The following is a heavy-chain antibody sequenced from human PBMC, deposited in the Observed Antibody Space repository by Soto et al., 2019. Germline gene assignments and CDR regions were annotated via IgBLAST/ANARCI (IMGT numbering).Heavy chain of an antibody. CDR2: ISVSGGST. J-gene: IGHJ3*02. CDR1: GFTFNSYA. D-gene: IGHD6-6*01. CDR3: AKEYSSSVFSNYAFDI. V-gene: IGHV3-23*01. Sequence: EVQLLESGGGLVQPGGSLRLSCAASGFTFNSYAMTWVRQAPGKGLEWVSAISVSGGSTYYADSVKGWFTSSRDNSKNTLYLQMNSLRAEDTAVYYCAKEYSSSVFSNYAFDIWGQGTMVTVSS.